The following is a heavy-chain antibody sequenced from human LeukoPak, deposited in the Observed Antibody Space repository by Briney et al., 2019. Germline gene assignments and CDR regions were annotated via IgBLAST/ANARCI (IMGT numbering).Heavy chain of an antibody. V-gene: IGHV4-4*02. CDR3: ARGLQLVRHWFDP. J-gene: IGHJ5*02. Sequence: SETLSLTCAVSGGSISSSNWWSWVRQPPGQGLEWIGEINHSGSTNYNPSLKSRVTISVDTSKNQFSLKLSSVTAADTAVYYCARGLQLVRHWFDPWGQGTLVTVSS. CDR2: INHSGST. D-gene: IGHD6-13*01. CDR1: GGSISSSNW.